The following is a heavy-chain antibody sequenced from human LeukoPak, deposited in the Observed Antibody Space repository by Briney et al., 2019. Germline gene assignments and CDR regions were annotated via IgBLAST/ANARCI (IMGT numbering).Heavy chain of an antibody. D-gene: IGHD2-2*01. J-gene: IGHJ4*02. CDR2: ISAYNGNT. Sequence: ASVKVSCKASGHTFTSYGISWVRQAPGQGLEWMGWISAYNGNTDYAQKLQGRVTMTTDTSTSTAYMELRSLRSDDTAVYYCARDGCSSTSCYAFDYWGQGTLVTVSS. V-gene: IGHV1-18*04. CDR1: GHTFTSYG. CDR3: ARDGCSSTSCYAFDY.